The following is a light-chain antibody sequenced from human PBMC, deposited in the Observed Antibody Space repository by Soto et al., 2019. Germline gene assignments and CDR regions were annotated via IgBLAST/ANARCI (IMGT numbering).Light chain of an antibody. CDR1: QSISSW. CDR2: KAS. J-gene: IGKJ1*01. Sequence: DIQMTQSPSTLSASVGDRVTITCRASQSISSWLAWYQQKPGKAPKLLIYKASTLQSGVPSRFSGSGSGTEFTLSLSSLQPDDFATYYCQQYNDNWTFGQETKVEIK. V-gene: IGKV1-5*03. CDR3: QQYNDNWT.